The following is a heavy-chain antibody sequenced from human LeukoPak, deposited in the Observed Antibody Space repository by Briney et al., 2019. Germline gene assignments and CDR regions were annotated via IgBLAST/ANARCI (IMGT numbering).Heavy chain of an antibody. D-gene: IGHD3-16*01. CDR2: IYYSGST. J-gene: IGHJ6*02. V-gene: IGHV4-59*01. CDR1: GGSISSYY. CDR3: ARGGGLDV. Sequence: PSETLSLTCTVSGGSISSYYWSWIRQPPGKGLEWIGYIYYSGSTNYNPSLKSRVTISVDTSKNQFSLKLSSMTAEDTAVYFCARGGGLDVWGQGATVTVSS.